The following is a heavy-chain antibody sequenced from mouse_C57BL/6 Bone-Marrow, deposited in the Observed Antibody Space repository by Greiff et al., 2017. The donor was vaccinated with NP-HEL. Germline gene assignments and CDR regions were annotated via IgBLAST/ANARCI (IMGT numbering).Heavy chain of an antibody. CDR1: GYAFSSSW. CDR2: IYPGDGDT. D-gene: IGHD1-1*01. Sequence: QVQLQQSGPELVKPGASVKISCKASGYAFSSSWMNWVKQRPGKGLEWIGRIYPGDGDTNYNGKFKGKATLTADKSASTAYMQLSSLTSEDSAVYFCARGTYYYGSSYNYWGQGTTLIVSS. V-gene: IGHV1-82*01. J-gene: IGHJ2*01. CDR3: ARGTYYYGSSYNY.